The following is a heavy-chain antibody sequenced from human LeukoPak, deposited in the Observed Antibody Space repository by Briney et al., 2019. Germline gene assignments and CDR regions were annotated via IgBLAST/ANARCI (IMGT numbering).Heavy chain of an antibody. CDR3: ARDDIVVIDY. V-gene: IGHV3-21*01. CDR1: GFTLRGYT. J-gene: IGHJ4*02. D-gene: IGHD2-15*01. CDR2: ISSSGSYI. Sequence: GGSLRLSCADSGFTLRGYTMNWVRQAPGKGLEWVSSISSSGSYIYYADSVRGRFTISRDNAKNALYLQMHSLRAEDTAVYYCARDDIVVIDYWGQGTLVTVSS.